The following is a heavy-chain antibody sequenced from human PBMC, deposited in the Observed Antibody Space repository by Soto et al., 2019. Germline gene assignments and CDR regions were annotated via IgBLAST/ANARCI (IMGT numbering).Heavy chain of an antibody. CDR1: GYTFSTYG. V-gene: IGHV1-18*01. CDR3: AICKAFWSGYLRGGMDV. D-gene: IGHD3-3*01. Sequence: QVLLVQSGDELREPGASVRVACKASGYTFSTYGIAWVRQAPGHGPEWMGWISVYNGNTNSAEKVRGRLTMTTDRYTHTANMDLRSLSSDATAIYFCAICKAFWSGYLRGGMDVWGQGTTITVSS. CDR2: ISVYNGNT. J-gene: IGHJ6*02.